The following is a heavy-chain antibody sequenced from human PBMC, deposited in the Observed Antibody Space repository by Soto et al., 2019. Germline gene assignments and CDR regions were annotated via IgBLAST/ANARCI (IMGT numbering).Heavy chain of an antibody. Sequence: EVQLVESGGGLVKTGGTLRLSCAASGFTISDVWLNWVRQAPGKGLEWVGRIKSRIDGGTTDFAAAVRGRFDISRDESKNTFYREIKGLQIEDTAVFYCTTDSLLSTTLARFDFWANGPLVIVSS. J-gene: IGHJ4*01. V-gene: IGHV3-15*07. CDR2: IKSRIDGGTT. D-gene: IGHD1-1*01. CDR3: TTDSLLSTTLARFDF. CDR1: GFTISDVW.